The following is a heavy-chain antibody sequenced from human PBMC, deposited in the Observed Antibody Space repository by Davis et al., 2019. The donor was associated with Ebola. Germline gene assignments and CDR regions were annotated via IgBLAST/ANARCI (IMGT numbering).Heavy chain of an antibody. CDR1: GFTFSSYA. D-gene: IGHD5-24*01. V-gene: IGHV3-30-3*01. Sequence: PGGSLRLSCAASGFTFSSYAMHWVRQAPGKGLEWVAVISYDGSNKYYADSVKGRFTISRDNSKNTLYLQMNSLRAEDTAVYYCARDPRWPLPYFDYWGQGTLVTVSS. CDR2: ISYDGSNK. CDR3: ARDPRWPLPYFDY. J-gene: IGHJ4*02.